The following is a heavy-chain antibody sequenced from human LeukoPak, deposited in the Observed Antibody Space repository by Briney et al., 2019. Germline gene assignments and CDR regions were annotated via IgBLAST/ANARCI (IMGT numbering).Heavy chain of an antibody. CDR1: GFTFSSYE. CDR3: AELGITMIGGV. Sequence: GGYLRLSCAASGFTFSSYEMNWVRQAPGQGLEWVSYISSSGSTIYYADSVKGRFTISRDNAKNSPYLQMNSLRAEDTAVYYCAELGITMIGGVWGKGTTVTISS. V-gene: IGHV3-48*03. D-gene: IGHD3-10*02. CDR2: ISSSGSTI. J-gene: IGHJ6*04.